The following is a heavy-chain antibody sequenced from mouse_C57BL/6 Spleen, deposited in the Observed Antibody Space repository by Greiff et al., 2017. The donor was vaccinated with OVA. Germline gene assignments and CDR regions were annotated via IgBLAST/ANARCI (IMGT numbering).Heavy chain of an antibody. Sequence: VQLQQSGAELARPGASVKMSCKASGYTFTSYTMHWVKQRPGQGLEWIGYINPSSGYTKYNQKFKDKATLTADKSSSTAYMQLSSLTSEDSAVYYCARNPPPITTVPHYFDYWGQGTTLTVSS. V-gene: IGHV1-4*01. CDR2: INPSSGYT. J-gene: IGHJ2*01. D-gene: IGHD1-1*01. CDR3: ARNPPPITTVPHYFDY. CDR1: GYTFTSYT.